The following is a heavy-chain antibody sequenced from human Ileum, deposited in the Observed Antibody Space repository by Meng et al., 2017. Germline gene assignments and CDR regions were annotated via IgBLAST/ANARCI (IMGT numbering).Heavy chain of an antibody. CDR2: ISHRGDT. CDR3: ARYTYGYSDY. Sequence: SETLSLTCTVSGYFISSCYYYWDWIRQPPGKGLEWIGTISHRGDTYYSPSLKSRSTISVDTSKNQFSLRLSSVAAADTAVYYCARYTYGYSDYWGQGTLVTVSS. CDR1: GYFISSCYY. V-gene: IGHV4-38-2*02. J-gene: IGHJ4*02. D-gene: IGHD5-18*01.